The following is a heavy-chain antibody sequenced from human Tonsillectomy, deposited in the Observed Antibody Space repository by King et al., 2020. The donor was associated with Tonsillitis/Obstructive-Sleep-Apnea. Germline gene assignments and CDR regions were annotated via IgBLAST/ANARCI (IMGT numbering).Heavy chain of an antibody. V-gene: IGHV3-11*05. CDR1: GFTFSDYY. J-gene: IGHJ4*02. CDR3: ASGTYYYDSSGYLYDY. CDR2: ISSSSSYT. D-gene: IGHD3-22*01. Sequence: VQLVESGGGLVKPGGSLRLSCAAYGFTFSDYYMSWIRQAPGKGLEWVSYISSSSSYTNYADSVKGRFTISRDNAKNSLYLQMNSLRAGDTAVYYCASGTYYYDSSGYLYDYWGQGTLVTVSS.